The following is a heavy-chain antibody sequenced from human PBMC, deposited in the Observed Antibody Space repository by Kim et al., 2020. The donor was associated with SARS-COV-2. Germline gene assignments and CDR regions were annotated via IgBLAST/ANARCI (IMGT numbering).Heavy chain of an antibody. Sequence: SETLSLTCAVHGGSFSGYYWSWIRQPPGKGLEWIGEIYDTGSTNYNPSLKSRVTISGDTSKNQFSLKLRFVTAADTAVYYCARGGYASGTYYIPFYYSTMAVWGQGTTVTVSS. CDR2: IYDTGST. CDR1: GGSFSGYY. D-gene: IGHD3-10*01. V-gene: IGHV4-34*01. J-gene: IGHJ6*02. CDR3: ARGGYASGTYYIPFYYSTMAV.